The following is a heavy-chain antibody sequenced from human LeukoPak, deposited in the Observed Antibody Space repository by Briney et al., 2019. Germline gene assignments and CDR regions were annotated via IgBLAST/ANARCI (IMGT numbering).Heavy chain of an antibody. J-gene: IGHJ4*02. D-gene: IGHD3-22*01. CDR1: GFTFSSYA. V-gene: IGHV3-23*01. CDR2: ISGSGGST. Sequence: GGSLRLSCAASGFTFSSYAMSWVRQAPGKGLEWVSAISGSGGSTYYADSVKGRFTISRDNSKNTLYLQMNSLRAEDTAVYYCAKKPRQPYSSGSYFDYWGQGTLVTVSS. CDR3: AKKPRQPYSSGSYFDY.